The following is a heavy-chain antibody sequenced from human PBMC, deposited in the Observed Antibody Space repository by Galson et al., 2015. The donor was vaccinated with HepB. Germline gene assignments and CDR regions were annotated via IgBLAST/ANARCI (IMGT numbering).Heavy chain of an antibody. CDR1: GGSISSYH. J-gene: IGHJ2*01. CDR3: ARAGIAVAGKGGYFDL. D-gene: IGHD6-19*01. CDR2: IYDSGST. V-gene: IGHV4-59*01. Sequence: QLQLQESGPGLMKPSETLSLTCPVSGGSISSYHWSWIRQPPGKGLEWIGYIYDSGSTNYNPSLKSRVTIAVDTSKNQFTLKLSTVTAADTAVYYCARAGIAVAGKGGYFDLWGRGTLVTVSS.